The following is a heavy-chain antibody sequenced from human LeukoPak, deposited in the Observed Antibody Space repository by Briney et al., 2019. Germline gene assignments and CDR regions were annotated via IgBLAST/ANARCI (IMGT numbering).Heavy chain of an antibody. V-gene: IGHV4-61*02. CDR2: IYTSGST. D-gene: IGHD6-19*01. CDR3: ARAGAVAELSDAFDI. Sequence: PSQTLSLTCTVSGGSISSGSYYWSWIRQPAGKGLEWIGRIYTSGSTNYNPSLKSRVTISVDTSKNQFSLKLSSVTAADTAVYYCARAGAVAELSDAFDIWGQGTMVTVSS. J-gene: IGHJ3*02. CDR1: GGSISSGSYY.